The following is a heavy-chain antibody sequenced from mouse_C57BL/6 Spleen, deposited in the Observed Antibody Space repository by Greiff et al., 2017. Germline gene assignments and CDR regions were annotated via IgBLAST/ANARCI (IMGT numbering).Heavy chain of an antibody. V-gene: IGHV6-3*01. CDR3: TGDGYYWYFDV. D-gene: IGHD2-3*01. CDR1: GFTFSNYW. Sequence: EVKVVESGGGLVQPGGSMKLSCVASGFTFSNYWMNWVRQSPEKGLEWVAQIRLKSDNYATHYAESVKGRFTISRDDSKSSVYLQMNNLRAEDTGIYYCTGDGYYWYFDVWGTGTTVTVSS. CDR2: IRLKSDNYAT. J-gene: IGHJ1*03.